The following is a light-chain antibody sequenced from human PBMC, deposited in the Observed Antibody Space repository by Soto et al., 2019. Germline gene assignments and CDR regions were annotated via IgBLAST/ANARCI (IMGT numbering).Light chain of an antibody. CDR3: CSYTSGSRYV. V-gene: IGLV2-14*01. J-gene: IGLJ1*01. CDR2: DVS. Sequence: QSVLTQPASVSGSPGQSITISCTGTSSDVGGYKYVSWYQQHPGKAPKFMIYDVSIRPSGVSNRFSGSKSGNTASLTISGLQAEDEADYYCCSYTSGSRYVFGTGTKLTVL. CDR1: SSDVGGYKY.